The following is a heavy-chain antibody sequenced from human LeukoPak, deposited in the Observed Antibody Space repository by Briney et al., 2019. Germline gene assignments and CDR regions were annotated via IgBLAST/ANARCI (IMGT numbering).Heavy chain of an antibody. CDR2: IYHSGST. Sequence: SETLSLTCTVSGYSISSGYYWGWIRQPPGKGLEWIGSIYHSGSTNYNPSLKSRVTISVDTSKNQFSLKLSSVTAADTAVYYCARGGASGYYYYYMDVWGKGTTVTVSS. CDR1: GYSISSGYY. D-gene: IGHD6-19*01. V-gene: IGHV4-38-2*02. J-gene: IGHJ6*03. CDR3: ARGGASGYYYYYMDV.